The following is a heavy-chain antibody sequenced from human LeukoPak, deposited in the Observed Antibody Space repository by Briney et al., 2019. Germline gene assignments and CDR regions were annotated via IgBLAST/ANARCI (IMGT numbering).Heavy chain of an antibody. CDR2: INHSGST. Sequence: SETLSLTCAVYGGSFCGYYWSWIRQPPGKGLEWIGEINHSGSTNYNPSLKSRVTISVDTSKNQFSLKLSSVTAADTAVYYCARGRTTGSRGNGYWGQGTLVTVSS. D-gene: IGHD4-11*01. CDR3: ARGRTTGSRGNGY. V-gene: IGHV4-34*01. J-gene: IGHJ4*02. CDR1: GGSFCGYY.